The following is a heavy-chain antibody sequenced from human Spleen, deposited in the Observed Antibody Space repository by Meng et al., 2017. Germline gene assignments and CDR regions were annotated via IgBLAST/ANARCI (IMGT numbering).Heavy chain of an antibody. V-gene: IGHV3-48*03. CDR3: ARDSFDYYYDSSGYLIGDY. J-gene: IGHJ4*02. CDR2: ISSSGSTI. Sequence: GESLKISCAASGFTFSSYEMNWVRQAPGKGLEWVSYISSSGSTIYYADSVKGRFTISRDNGKDSLYLQMNSLRAEDTAVYYCARDSFDYYYDSSGYLIGDYWGQGTLVTVSS. D-gene: IGHD3-22*01. CDR1: GFTFSSYE.